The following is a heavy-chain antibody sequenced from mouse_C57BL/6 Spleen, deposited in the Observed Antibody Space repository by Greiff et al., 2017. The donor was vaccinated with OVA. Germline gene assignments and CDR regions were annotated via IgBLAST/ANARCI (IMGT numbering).Heavy chain of an antibody. CDR2: IDPENGDT. CDR1: GFNIKDDY. Sequence: DVQLQESGAELVRPGASVKLSCTASGFNIKDDYMHWVKQRPEQGLEWIGWIDPENGDTEYASKFQGKATITADTSSNTAYLQLSSLTSEDTAVYYCTVITTAVEGDYWGQGTTLTVSS. CDR3: TVITTAVEGDY. V-gene: IGHV14-4*01. J-gene: IGHJ2*01. D-gene: IGHD1-1*01.